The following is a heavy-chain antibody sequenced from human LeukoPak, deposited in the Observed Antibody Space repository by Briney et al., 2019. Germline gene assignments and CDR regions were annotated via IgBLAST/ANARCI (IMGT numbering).Heavy chain of an antibody. Sequence: GGSLRLSCAASGFTFKNYAMSWVRQAPGKGLEWVSAVGGSGGGTYYADSVKGRFTISRDNSKNTLYLQMNSLRAEDTAVYYCAKDGAWVAKPDGGWFDPWGQGTLVTVSS. D-gene: IGHD2-15*01. CDR1: GFTFKNYA. V-gene: IGHV3-23*01. J-gene: IGHJ5*02. CDR2: VGGSGGGT. CDR3: AKDGAWVAKPDGGWFDP.